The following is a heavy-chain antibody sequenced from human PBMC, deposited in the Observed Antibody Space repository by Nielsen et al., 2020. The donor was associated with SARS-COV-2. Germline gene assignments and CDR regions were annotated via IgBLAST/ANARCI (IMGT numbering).Heavy chain of an antibody. D-gene: IGHD3-10*01. CDR1: GGSFSGYY. CDR3: ARESGYGSGSYYRFAGYYYMDV. V-gene: IGHV4-34*01. Sequence: SETLSLTCAVYGGSFSGYYWSWIRQPPGKGLEWIGEINHSGSTNYNPSLKSRVTISVDTSKNQFSLKLSSVTAADTAVYYCARESGYGSGSYYRFAGYYYMDVWGKGTTVTVSS. CDR2: INHSGST. J-gene: IGHJ6*03.